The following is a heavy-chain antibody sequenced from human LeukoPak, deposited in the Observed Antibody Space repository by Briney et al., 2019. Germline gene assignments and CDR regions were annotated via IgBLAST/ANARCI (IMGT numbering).Heavy chain of an antibody. J-gene: IGHJ6*03. CDR2: IYRTGST. CDR1: GGSIDSGDDY. Sequence: PSETLSLTCTVSGGSIDSGDDYWSWIRQPAGKGLEFIGRIYRTGSTTSNPSLQDRLTISIDTSKNQFSLQLTSVTAADTAVSYCARGYYYMDLWGRGTTGTVPS. V-gene: IGHV4-61*02. CDR3: ARGYYYMDL.